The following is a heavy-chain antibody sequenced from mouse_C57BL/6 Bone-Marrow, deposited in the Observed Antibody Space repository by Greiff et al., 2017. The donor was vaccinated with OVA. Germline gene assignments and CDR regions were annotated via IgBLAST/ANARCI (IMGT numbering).Heavy chain of an antibody. J-gene: IGHJ4*01. V-gene: IGHV1-64*01. CDR1: GYTFTSYW. Sequence: QVQLKQPGAELVKPGASVKLSCKASGYTFTSYWMHWVKQRPGQGLEWIGMIHPNSGSTNYNEKFKSKATLTVDKSSSTAYMQLSSLTSEDSAVYYCATDGNDNYAMDYWGQGTTVTVSS. CDR3: ATDGNDNYAMDY. CDR2: IHPNSGST. D-gene: IGHD2-2*01.